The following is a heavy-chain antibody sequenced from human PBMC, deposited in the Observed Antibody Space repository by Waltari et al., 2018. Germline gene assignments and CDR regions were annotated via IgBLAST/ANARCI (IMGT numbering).Heavy chain of an antibody. CDR2: SSSSGSTI. D-gene: IGHD1-1*01. CDR1: GFTFSSYE. Sequence: EVQLVESGGGLVQPGGSLRLSCAASGFTFSSYEMNWVRQAPGKGWELVSYSSSSGSTIYYADSVKGRFTISRDNAKNSLYLQMNSLRAEDTAVYYCARDLRVPFDYWGQGTLVTVSS. V-gene: IGHV3-48*03. J-gene: IGHJ4*02. CDR3: ARDLRVPFDY.